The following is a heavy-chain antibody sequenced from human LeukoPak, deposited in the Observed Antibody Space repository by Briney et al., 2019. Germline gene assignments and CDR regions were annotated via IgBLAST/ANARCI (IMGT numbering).Heavy chain of an antibody. Sequence: GGSLRLSCAASGFTFSSYAMSWVRQTPVKGLEWVSGMSGSGTSTYYADSVKGRFTISRDNSKSTLYLQMNSLRAEDTAVYYCAKDLMAAAGTRDAFDIWGQGTMVTVSS. J-gene: IGHJ3*02. D-gene: IGHD6-13*01. CDR3: AKDLMAAAGTRDAFDI. CDR2: MSGSGTST. CDR1: GFTFSSYA. V-gene: IGHV3-23*01.